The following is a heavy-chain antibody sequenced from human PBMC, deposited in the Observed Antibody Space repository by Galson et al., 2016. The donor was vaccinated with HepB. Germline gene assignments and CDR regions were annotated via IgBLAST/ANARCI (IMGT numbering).Heavy chain of an antibody. V-gene: IGHV4-59*08. CDR2: IYYSGST. CDR1: GGSISTYY. J-gene: IGHJ6*02. CDR3: ARHLTNDNAYYYGMDV. D-gene: IGHD3-9*01. Sequence: SETLSLTCTVSGGSISTYYWSWIRQPPGRGLEWIGYIYYSGSTFYSPSLKSRVTISVDTYKNQFSLKLSSVTAADTAIYYCARHLTNDNAYYYGMDVWGQGATVTVSS.